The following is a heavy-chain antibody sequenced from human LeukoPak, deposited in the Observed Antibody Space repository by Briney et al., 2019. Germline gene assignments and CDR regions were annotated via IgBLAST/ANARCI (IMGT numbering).Heavy chain of an antibody. CDR2: ISYDGSNK. J-gene: IGHJ4*02. V-gene: IGHV3-30*04. CDR1: GFTFSSYA. D-gene: IGHD5-18*01. CDR3: ARLYSYGFFDY. Sequence: GGSLRLSCAASGFTFSSYAMHWVRQAPGKGLEWVAVISYDGSNKYYADSVKGRFTISRDNSKNTLYLQMNSLRAEDTAVYYCARLYSYGFFDYWGQGTLVTVSS.